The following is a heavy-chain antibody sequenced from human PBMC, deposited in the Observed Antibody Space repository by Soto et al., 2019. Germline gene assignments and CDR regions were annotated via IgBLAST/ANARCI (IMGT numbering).Heavy chain of an antibody. CDR1: GYSFTSYW. D-gene: IGHD6-19*01. Sequence: PGESLKTPCKGSGYSFTSYWIGWVRQMPGKGLEWMGIIYPGESDTRYSPSFQGQVTISADKSIRTAYLQWSSLKASDTAMYYCARRGQWLAYNWFDPWGQGTLVTVSS. CDR3: ARRGQWLAYNWFDP. V-gene: IGHV5-51*01. J-gene: IGHJ5*02. CDR2: IYPGESDT.